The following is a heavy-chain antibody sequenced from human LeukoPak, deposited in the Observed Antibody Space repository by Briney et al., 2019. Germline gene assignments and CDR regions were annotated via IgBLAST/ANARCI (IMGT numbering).Heavy chain of an antibody. D-gene: IGHD1-26*01. CDR2: IKSKTDGGTI. CDR3: TTERSGSFPY. Sequence: GGSLRLSCAASGFTVSSAWMNWVRQTPGTGLEWVGIIKSKTDGGTIDYAAPVKGRFTISRDDSKNTLYLQMNSLKTEDTAVYYCTTERSGSFPYWGQGALVTVSS. V-gene: IGHV3-15*01. J-gene: IGHJ4*02. CDR1: GFTVSSAW.